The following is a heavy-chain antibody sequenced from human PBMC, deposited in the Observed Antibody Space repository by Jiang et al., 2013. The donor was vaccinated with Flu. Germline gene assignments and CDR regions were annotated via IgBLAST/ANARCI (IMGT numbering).Heavy chain of an antibody. Sequence: GQGLEWMGWISTYNGNTNYAQKLQGRVTMTTDTSTSTAYMELRSLRSDDTAVYYCAREQFGSGSYYNDYWGRGTLVTVSS. J-gene: IGHJ4*02. CDR3: AREQFGSGSYYNDY. V-gene: IGHV1-18*01. CDR2: ISTYNGNT. D-gene: IGHD3-10*01.